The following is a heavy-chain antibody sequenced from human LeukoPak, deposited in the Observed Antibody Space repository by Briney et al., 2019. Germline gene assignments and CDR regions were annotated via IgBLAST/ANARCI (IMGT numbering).Heavy chain of an antibody. CDR1: GGSISSGGYC. D-gene: IGHD6-6*01. Sequence: SETLSLTCAVSGGSISSGGYCWSWLRQPPGKGLEWIGYIYESGSTYYNPSLKSRVTISVDRSKNQCSLKLSSVTAADTAVYYCARAGAARRIQMCDPWGQGTLVTVSS. J-gene: IGHJ5*02. CDR2: IYESGST. V-gene: IGHV4-30-2*01. CDR3: ARAGAARRIQMCDP.